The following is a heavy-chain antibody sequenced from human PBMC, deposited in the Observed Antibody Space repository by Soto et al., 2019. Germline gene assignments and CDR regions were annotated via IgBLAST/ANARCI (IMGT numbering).Heavy chain of an antibody. J-gene: IGHJ5*02. V-gene: IGHV3-43*01. D-gene: IGHD3-3*01. Sequence: GGSLRLSCAASGFTFDDYTMHWVRQAPGKGLEWVSLISWDGGSTYYADSVKGRFTISRDNSKNSLYLQMNSLRTEDTALYYCAKDTSRIYYDFWSGYSACDLWRQGTLVTLSS. CDR2: ISWDGGST. CDR3: AKDTSRIYYDFWSGYSACDL. CDR1: GFTFDDYT.